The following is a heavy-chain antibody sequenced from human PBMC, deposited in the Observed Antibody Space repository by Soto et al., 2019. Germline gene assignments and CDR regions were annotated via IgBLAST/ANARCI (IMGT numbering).Heavy chain of an antibody. CDR3: ARDNLLSIAAADDGMDV. J-gene: IGHJ6*02. CDR1: GFTFSSYW. CDR2: INSDGSST. D-gene: IGHD6-13*01. V-gene: IGHV3-74*01. Sequence: PGGSLRLSCAASGFTFSSYWMHWVRQAPGKGLVWVSRINSDGSSTSYADSVKGRFTISRDNAKSTLYLQMNSLRAEDTAVYYCARDNLLSIAAADDGMDVWGQGTTVTVSS.